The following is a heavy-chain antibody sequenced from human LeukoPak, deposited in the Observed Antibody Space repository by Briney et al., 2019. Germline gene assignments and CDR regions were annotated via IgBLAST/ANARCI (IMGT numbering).Heavy chain of an antibody. D-gene: IGHD4-17*01. CDR1: GDSFGDYY. CDR2: IYTSGST. J-gene: IGHJ5*02. V-gene: IGHV4-4*07. Sequence: SETLSLTCTVSGDSFGDYYWSWIRQPAGKGLEWIGRIYTSGSTTYDPSLKSRVTMSVDTSKSQFSLNLMSVTAADTAVYYCTRDTGTTGEVKFDPWGQGTLVTVSS. CDR3: TRDTGTTGEVKFDP.